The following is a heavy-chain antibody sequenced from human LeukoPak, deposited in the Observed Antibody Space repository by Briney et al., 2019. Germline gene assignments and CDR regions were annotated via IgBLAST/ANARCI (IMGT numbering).Heavy chain of an antibody. V-gene: IGHV1-18*01. CDR1: GYSFISYG. J-gene: IGHJ4*02. CDR3: ARWGPDFWSDYYPFDY. Sequence: GASVKVSCKASGYSFISYGMSWVRQAPGQGLEWMGWISGHNGQTSYAQKLQGRVTMTTETSTSTVYMELRSLRSDDTAVYYCARWGPDFWSDYYPFDYWGQGTLVIVSS. CDR2: ISGHNGQT. D-gene: IGHD3-3*01.